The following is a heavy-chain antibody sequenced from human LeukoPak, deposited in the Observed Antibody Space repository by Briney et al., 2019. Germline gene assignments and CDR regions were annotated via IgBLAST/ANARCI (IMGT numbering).Heavy chain of an antibody. CDR3: TRGTISNWFDP. V-gene: IGHV5-10-1*01. CDR2: IDPSDSYT. D-gene: IGHD1-1*01. CDR1: GYSFTSYW. Sequence: GESLRISCKGSGYSFTSYWINWVRQMPGKGLEWMGRIDPSDSYTNYSPSFQGHVSISADKSISTAYLQWSSLKASDTAMYYCTRGTISNWFDPWGQGTLVTVSS. J-gene: IGHJ5*02.